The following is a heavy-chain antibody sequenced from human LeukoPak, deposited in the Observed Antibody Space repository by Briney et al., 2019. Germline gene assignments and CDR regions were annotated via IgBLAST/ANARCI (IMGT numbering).Heavy chain of an antibody. CDR3: ARTYSSGWYRYFDY. V-gene: IGHV4-61*02. CDR2: VYTSGST. CDR1: GGSISSGSYY. D-gene: IGHD6-19*01. J-gene: IGHJ4*02. Sequence: PSETLSLTCTVSGGSISSGSYYWSWIRQPAGKGLEWIGRVYTSGSTNYSPSLRSRVTISADTSENQFSLKLSSVTAADTAVYYCARTYSSGWYRYFDYWGQGTLVTVSS.